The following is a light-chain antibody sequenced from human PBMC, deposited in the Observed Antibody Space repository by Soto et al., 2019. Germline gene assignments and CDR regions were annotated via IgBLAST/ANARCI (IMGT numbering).Light chain of an antibody. J-gene: IGKJ3*01. Sequence: EIALTQSPGTLSLSPGERATLSCRASQSVSNSYLAWYQHRPGAAPRLLIYGASSRTAGIPDRFSGSGSGTDFTLTISRREPEDFAVYYCQQYVMAPPTFGPGTKVDIK. CDR3: QQYVMAPPT. V-gene: IGKV3-20*01. CDR1: QSVSNSY. CDR2: GAS.